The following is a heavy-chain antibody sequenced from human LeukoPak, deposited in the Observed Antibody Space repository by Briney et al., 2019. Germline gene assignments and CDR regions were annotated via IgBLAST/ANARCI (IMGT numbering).Heavy chain of an antibody. Sequence: PSETLSLTCAVSGDSISSRNWWSWVRPPPGKGLEWIGEIHHSGSTNYNPSLKSRVTISVDTAKNQFSLKLTSVTAADTAVYYCARQTGSGLFTLPGGQGTLVTVSS. V-gene: IGHV4-4*02. CDR3: ARQTGSGLFTLP. CDR1: GDSISSRNW. D-gene: IGHD3-10*01. J-gene: IGHJ4*02. CDR2: IHHSGST.